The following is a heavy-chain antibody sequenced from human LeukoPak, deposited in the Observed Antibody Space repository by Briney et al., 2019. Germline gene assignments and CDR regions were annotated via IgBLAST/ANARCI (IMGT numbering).Heavy chain of an antibody. CDR3: ARENHVDTAMVPVYYYYYGMDV. Sequence: GRSLRLSCAASGFTFSSYAMHWVRQAPGKGLEWVAVISYDGSNKYYADSVKGRFTISRDNSKNTLYLQMNSLRAEDTAVYYCARENHVDTAMVPVYYYYYGMDVWGQGTTVTVSS. CDR1: GFTFSSYA. V-gene: IGHV3-30-3*01. CDR2: ISYDGSNK. J-gene: IGHJ6*02. D-gene: IGHD5-18*01.